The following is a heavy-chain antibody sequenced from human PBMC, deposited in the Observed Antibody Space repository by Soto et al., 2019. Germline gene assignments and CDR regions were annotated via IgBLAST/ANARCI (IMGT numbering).Heavy chain of an antibody. V-gene: IGHV5-51*01. J-gene: IGHJ4*02. D-gene: IGHD5-18*01. CDR1: GYSFISYW. Sequence: GESLKISCKGSGYSFISYWIGWVRQMPGKGLELMGIIYAGDSETRYSPSFQGQVSISVDKSMSTAYLQWSSLKASDTAMYYCTRHTSDRYGSEYRGQGTLVTVSS. CDR3: TRHTSDRYGSEY. CDR2: IYAGDSET.